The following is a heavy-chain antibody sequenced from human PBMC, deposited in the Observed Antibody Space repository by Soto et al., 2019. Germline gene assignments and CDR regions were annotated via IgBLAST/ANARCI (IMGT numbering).Heavy chain of an antibody. D-gene: IGHD3-16*01. Sequence: TLSLKCSVSGGSISRYYWSWIRQPPGKGLEWIGYIYYSGSTNYNPSLKSRVTISVDTSKNQFSLKLSSVTAADTAVYYCARVLGVGRDWFDPWGQGTLVTVSS. CDR3: ARVLGVGRDWFDP. V-gene: IGHV4-59*01. CDR1: GGSISRYY. CDR2: IYYSGST. J-gene: IGHJ5*02.